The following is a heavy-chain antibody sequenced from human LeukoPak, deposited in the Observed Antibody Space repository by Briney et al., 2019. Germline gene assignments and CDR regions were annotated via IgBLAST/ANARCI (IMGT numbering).Heavy chain of an antibody. J-gene: IGHJ4*02. D-gene: IGHD3-10*01. V-gene: IGHV4-34*01. Sequence: PSETPSLTCAVYGGSFSGYYWSWIRQPPGKGLEWIGEINHSGSTNYNPSLKSRVTISVDTSKNQFSLKLSSVTAADTAVYYCARNLTGTGVYDYWGQGTLVTVSS. CDR3: ARNLTGTGVYDY. CDR2: INHSGST. CDR1: GGSFSGYY.